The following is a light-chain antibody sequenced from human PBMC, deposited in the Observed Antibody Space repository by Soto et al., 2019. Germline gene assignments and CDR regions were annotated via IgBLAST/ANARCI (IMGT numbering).Light chain of an antibody. CDR1: NVGEYDY. CDR2: EVT. V-gene: IGLV2-8*01. Sequence: QSVLTQPPSASGSPGQSVTISCTGSNVGEYDYVSWYQQHPGKAPTLMIHEVTKRPSGVPDRFSGSKSGNTASLTVSGLQAEDEADYCCSSFAGSNIWVFGGGTKLTVL. J-gene: IGLJ3*02. CDR3: SSFAGSNIWV.